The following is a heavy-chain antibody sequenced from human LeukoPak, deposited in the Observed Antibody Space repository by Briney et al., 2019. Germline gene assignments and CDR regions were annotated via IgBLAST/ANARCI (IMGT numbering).Heavy chain of an antibody. J-gene: IGHJ4*02. V-gene: IGHV3-23*01. CDR3: ARDRVDTAMAADY. CDR1: GFTFSSHG. Sequence: PGGSLRLSCAASGFTFSSHGMTWVRQAPGKGLECVSHITSDRSTYYADSVKGRFTISRDNVKNMFYLQMNNLRAEDTAVYYCARDRVDTAMAADYRGQGTLVTVSS. CDR2: ITSDRST. D-gene: IGHD5-18*01.